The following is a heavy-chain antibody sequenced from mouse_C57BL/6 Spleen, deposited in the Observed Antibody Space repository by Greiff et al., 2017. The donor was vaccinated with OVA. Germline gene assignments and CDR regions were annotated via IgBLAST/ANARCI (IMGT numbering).Heavy chain of an antibody. CDR1: GYTFTSYW. Sequence: EVQLQQSGTVLARPGASVKMSCKTSGYTFTSYWMHWVKQRPGQGLEWIGAIYPGNSDTSYNQKFKGKAKLTAVTSASTAYMELSSLTNEDSAVYYCTRSATMITETVYYFDYWGQGTTLTVSS. D-gene: IGHD2-4*01. CDR3: TRSATMITETVYYFDY. V-gene: IGHV1-5*01. CDR2: IYPGNSDT. J-gene: IGHJ2*01.